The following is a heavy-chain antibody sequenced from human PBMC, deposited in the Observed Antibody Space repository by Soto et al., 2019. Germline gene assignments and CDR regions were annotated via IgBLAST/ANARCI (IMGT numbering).Heavy chain of an antibody. Sequence: QVQVVQSGDEVKKPGASVKVSCKASGYTFTNYGFSWVRQAPGQGLEWMGWISGYNGNTKYAEKFQGRVTMTTDTSXSTAQMELRSLRSDDTAVYYCAREGQATYYYYGMDVWGQGTAVTVSS. J-gene: IGHJ6*02. CDR2: ISGYNGNT. V-gene: IGHV1-18*01. CDR3: AREGQATYYYYGMDV. CDR1: GYTFTNYG.